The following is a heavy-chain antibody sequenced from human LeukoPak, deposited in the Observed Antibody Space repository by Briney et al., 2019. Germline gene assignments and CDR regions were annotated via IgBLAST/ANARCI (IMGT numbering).Heavy chain of an antibody. V-gene: IGHV1-2*02. CDR2: INPNSGGT. Sequence: ASVTVSCKASGYTFNGYYMFWVRQAPGQGLEGMGWINPNSGGTNYAQEFQGRVTMTRDTSISTAYLELSSLRSEDTAVYYCARVSPSGTSIDFDYWGQGTLVAVSS. D-gene: IGHD6-13*01. CDR1: GYTFNGYY. J-gene: IGHJ4*02. CDR3: ARVSPSGTSIDFDY.